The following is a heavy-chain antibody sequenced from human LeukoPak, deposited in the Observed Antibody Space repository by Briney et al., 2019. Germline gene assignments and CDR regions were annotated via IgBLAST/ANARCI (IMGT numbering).Heavy chain of an antibody. CDR1: GGTFSSYA. CDR3: ARAETAVRDGYRTPYYYYYMDV. V-gene: IGHV1-69*05. J-gene: IGHJ6*03. Sequence: ASVKVSCKASGGTFSSYAISWVGQAPGQGLEWMGGIIPIFGTANYAQKFQGRVTITTDESTSTAYMELSSLRSEDTAVYYCARAETAVRDGYRTPYYYYYMDVWGKGTTVTVSS. CDR2: IIPIFGTA. D-gene: IGHD5-24*01.